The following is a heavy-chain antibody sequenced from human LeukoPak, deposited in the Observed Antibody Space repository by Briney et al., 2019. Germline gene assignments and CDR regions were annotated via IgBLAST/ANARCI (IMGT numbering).Heavy chain of an antibody. CDR1: GFTFSSYA. Sequence: GGSLRLSCAASGFTFSSYAMSWVRQAPGKGLEWVSAISGSGGSTYYADSVKGRFTVSRDNSENTLYLQMNSLRAEDTAVYYCAKDRRAAPEYFQHWGQGTLVTVSS. V-gene: IGHV3-23*01. CDR2: ISGSGGST. J-gene: IGHJ1*01. CDR3: AKDRRAAPEYFQH. D-gene: IGHD2-15*01.